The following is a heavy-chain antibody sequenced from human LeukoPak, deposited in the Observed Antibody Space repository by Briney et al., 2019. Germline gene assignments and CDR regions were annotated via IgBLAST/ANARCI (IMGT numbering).Heavy chain of an antibody. Sequence: GGSLRLSCAASGFTFSNYAMSWVRQAPGKGLEWVSVLYSDGNTKYADSVQGRFTISRDNSKNTLYLEMNSLSPGDTAVYYCARGVEPLAANTLAYWGQGTLVTVSS. CDR2: LYSDGNT. D-gene: IGHD1-14*01. CDR3: ARGVEPLAANTLAY. V-gene: IGHV3-53*01. CDR1: GFTFSNYA. J-gene: IGHJ4*02.